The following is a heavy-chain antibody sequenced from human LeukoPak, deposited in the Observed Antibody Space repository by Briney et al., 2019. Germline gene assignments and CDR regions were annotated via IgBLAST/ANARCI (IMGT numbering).Heavy chain of an antibody. CDR2: ISYDGSNK. J-gene: IGHJ3*01. D-gene: IGHD4-23*01. V-gene: IGHV3-30*18. CDR3: TKYDPGESHYGGESDGLDV. CDR1: GFTFSSYG. Sequence: PGGSLRLSCAASGFTFSSYGMHWVRQAPGKGLEWVAVISYDGSNKYYADSVKGRFTISRDNAKNSLYLQMNSLRAEDTAVYYCTKYDPGESHYGGESDGLDVWGQGTRVTVSS.